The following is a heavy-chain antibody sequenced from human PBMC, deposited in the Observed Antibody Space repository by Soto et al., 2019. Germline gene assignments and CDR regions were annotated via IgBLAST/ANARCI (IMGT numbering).Heavy chain of an antibody. Sequence: SETLSLTCTVSGGSISSYYWSWIRQPAGKGLEWIGRIYTSGSTNYNPSLKSRVTMSVDTSKNQFSLKLGSVTAADTAVYYCARDLGKGYSSSWYAKNYYYYGMDVWGQGTTVTVSS. CDR3: ARDLGKGYSSSWYAKNYYYYGMDV. CDR1: GGSISSYY. J-gene: IGHJ6*02. CDR2: IYTSGST. D-gene: IGHD6-13*01. V-gene: IGHV4-4*07.